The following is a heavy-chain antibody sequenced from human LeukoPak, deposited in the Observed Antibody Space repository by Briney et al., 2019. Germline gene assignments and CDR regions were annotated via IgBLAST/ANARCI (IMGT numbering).Heavy chain of an antibody. J-gene: IGHJ4*02. CDR2: ISSSGST. CDR3: ARGYCSGGSCYSYYFDY. Sequence: SETLSLTCAAYGGSFSDYYWSWIRQPAGKGLEWIGRISSSGSTNYNPSLKSRVTISVDTSKNQFSLKLSSVTAADTALYYCARGYCSGGSCYSYYFDYWGQGTLVTVSS. D-gene: IGHD2-15*01. CDR1: GGSFSDYY. V-gene: IGHV4-59*10.